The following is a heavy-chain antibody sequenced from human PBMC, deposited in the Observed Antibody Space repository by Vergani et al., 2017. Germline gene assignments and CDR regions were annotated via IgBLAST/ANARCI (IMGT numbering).Heavy chain of an antibody. Sequence: EVQLVESGGGLVQPGGSLRLSCSASGFIFSKFWMDWVRQAPGKGLEWVANINPDGSERTSKDSLKGSITISRDNAKNSVILEINSLRADDTGVYYCVREAHAFDFLGRGGLVAVS. CDR3: VREAHAFDF. CDR2: INPDGSER. J-gene: IGHJ4*02. V-gene: IGHV3-7*01. CDR1: GFIFSKFW.